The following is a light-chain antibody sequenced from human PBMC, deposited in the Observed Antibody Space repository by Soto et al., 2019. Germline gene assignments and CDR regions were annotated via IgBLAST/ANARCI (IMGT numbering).Light chain of an antibody. J-gene: IGKJ4*01. Sequence: EIVLTQSPATLSLSPGERATLSCRASQSVGGYLDWYQQKPGQAPRLLIYDASTRAGGIPARFSGSGSGTDFTLTISSLEPEDLAVYYCHQRSNWPPLTFGGGTKVEIK. CDR1: QSVGGY. CDR2: DAS. V-gene: IGKV3-11*01. CDR3: HQRSNWPPLT.